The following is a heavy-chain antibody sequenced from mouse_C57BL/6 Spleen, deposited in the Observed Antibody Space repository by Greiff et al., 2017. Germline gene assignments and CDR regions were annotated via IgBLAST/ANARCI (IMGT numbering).Heavy chain of an antibody. CDR3: TTEGWDDYFDD. CDR1: GFTFTDYY. V-gene: IGHV14-1*01. J-gene: IGHJ2*01. D-gene: IGHD3-3*01. CDR2: IDPEDGDT. Sequence: VQLQQSGAELVRPGASVKLSCTASGFTFTDYYMHWVKQRPEQGLEWIGRIDPEDGDTDYAEKFQGKATMTADTSSNTAYLQLSSLTSEDTAVYYCTTEGWDDYFDDWGQGTTLTVSS.